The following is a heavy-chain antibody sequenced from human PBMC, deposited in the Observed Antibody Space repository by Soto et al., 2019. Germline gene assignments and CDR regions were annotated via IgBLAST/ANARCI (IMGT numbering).Heavy chain of an antibody. J-gene: IGHJ5*02. D-gene: IGHD6-13*01. Sequence: QVQLVQSGAEVKKPGASVKVSCKASGYTFTSYGISWVRQAPGQGLEWMGWISAYNGNTNYAQKLQVRVTMTTDTSTSTDYMELRSLRSDDTAVYYCARKAAAGLPHSIWFDPWGQGTLVTVSS. CDR1: GYTFTSYG. CDR3: ARKAAAGLPHSIWFDP. V-gene: IGHV1-18*01. CDR2: ISAYNGNT.